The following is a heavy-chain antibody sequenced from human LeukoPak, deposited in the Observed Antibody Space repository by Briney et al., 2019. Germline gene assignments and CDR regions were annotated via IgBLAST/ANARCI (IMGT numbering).Heavy chain of an antibody. CDR3: ARGKRDITYSGSWWGYFQH. J-gene: IGHJ1*01. CDR1: GFTFSSYG. CDR2: IWYDGSNK. V-gene: IGHV3-33*01. D-gene: IGHD6-13*01. Sequence: PGGSLRLSCSASGFTFSSYGMHWVRQAPGKGLEWVAVIWYDGSNKYYADSVKGRFTISRDNSKNTLYLQMNSLRAEDTAVYYCARGKRDITYSGSWWGYFQHWGQGTLVTVSS.